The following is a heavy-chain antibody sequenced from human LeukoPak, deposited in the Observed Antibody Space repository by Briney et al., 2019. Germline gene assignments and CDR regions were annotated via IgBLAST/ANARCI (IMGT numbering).Heavy chain of an antibody. CDR2: ISHGDGST. D-gene: IGHD2-2*01. CDR3: ARQVSCDTTTCYAGMPPDY. J-gene: IGHJ4*02. Sequence: GGSLRLSCAASGFTFSRYAMSWVRQTPEKGLEWVSVISHGDGSTYYADSVRGRFTISRDDSGNTLFLQMNSLRAEDTAVYYCARQVSCDTTTCYAGMPPDYWGQGTLVTVSS. CDR1: GFTFSRYA. V-gene: IGHV3-23*01.